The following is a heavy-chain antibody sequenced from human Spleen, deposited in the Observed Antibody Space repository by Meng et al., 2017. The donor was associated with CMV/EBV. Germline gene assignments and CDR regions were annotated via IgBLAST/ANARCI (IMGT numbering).Heavy chain of an antibody. Sequence: GESLKISCAASGFTFSSYAMHWVRQAPGKGLEWVAFIRYDGSNKYYADSVKGRFTISRDNSKNTLYLQMNSLRAEDTAVYYCARLIVVVPARRPGLNPGRFDPWGQGTLVTVSS. J-gene: IGHJ5*02. V-gene: IGHV3-33*08. CDR1: GFTFSSYA. D-gene: IGHD2-2*01. CDR2: IRYDGSNK. CDR3: ARLIVVVPARRPGLNPGRFDP.